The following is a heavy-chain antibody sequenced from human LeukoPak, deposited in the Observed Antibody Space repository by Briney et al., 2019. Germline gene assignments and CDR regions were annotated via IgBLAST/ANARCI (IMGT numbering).Heavy chain of an antibody. D-gene: IGHD6-13*01. J-gene: IGHJ4*02. CDR1: GGTFSSYT. V-gene: IGHV1-69*02. CDR3: ARAGVAAAGYDY. CDR2: IIPILGIA. Sequence: SVKVSCKASGGTFSSYTISWVRQGPGQGLEWMGRIIPILGIANYAQKFQGRVTITADKSTSTAYMELSSLRSEDTAVYYCARAGVAAAGYDYWGQGTLVTVSS.